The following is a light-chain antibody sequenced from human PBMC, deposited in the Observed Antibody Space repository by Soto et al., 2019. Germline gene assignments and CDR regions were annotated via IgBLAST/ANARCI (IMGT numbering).Light chain of an antibody. Sequence: DIQMTQSPSSLSASVGDRVTITCRASQGIKSDLGWFQQKPGKAPKRLIYAASSLQSGVPSRFSGSGSGTEFTLTISSLQPEDFATYYCLQHNNFPWTFGQGTKVDIK. J-gene: IGKJ1*01. CDR1: QGIKSD. V-gene: IGKV1-17*01. CDR3: LQHNNFPWT. CDR2: AAS.